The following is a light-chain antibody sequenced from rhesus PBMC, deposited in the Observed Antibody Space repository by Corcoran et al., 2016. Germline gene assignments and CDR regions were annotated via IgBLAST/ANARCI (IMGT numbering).Light chain of an antibody. V-gene: IGKV1-74*01. CDR3: QHNYGTPPT. CDR2: KAS. J-gene: IGKJ4*01. Sequence: DIQMTQSPSSLSASVGDRVTITCRTSENVNNYLNWYQQKPGKAPKLLIYKASTLQSGVPSRFSGNGSWTDYTFTISILQSEDVATYYCQHNYGTPPTFGGGTKVEIK. CDR1: ENVNNY.